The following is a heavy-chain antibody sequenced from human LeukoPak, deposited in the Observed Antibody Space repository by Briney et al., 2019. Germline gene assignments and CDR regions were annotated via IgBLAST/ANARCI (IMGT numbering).Heavy chain of an antibody. Sequence: GGSLRLSCAASGFTFSSYSMNWVRQAPGKGLEWVSAISGSGSSIYYADSVKGRFTISRDNAKNTLYLQMHSLRAEDTAVYYCAKDAGLYYCASGKLYSFDYWGQGTLVTVSS. J-gene: IGHJ4*02. V-gene: IGHV3-23*01. D-gene: IGHD3-10*01. CDR3: AKDAGLYYCASGKLYSFDY. CDR2: ISGSGSSI. CDR1: GFTFSSYS.